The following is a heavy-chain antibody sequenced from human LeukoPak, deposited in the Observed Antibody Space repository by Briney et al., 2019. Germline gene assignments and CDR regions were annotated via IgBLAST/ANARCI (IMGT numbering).Heavy chain of an antibody. J-gene: IGHJ6*02. Sequence: ASVKVSSEASGYTLTGYGISWVRQAPGQGLEWMGWISAYNGNTNYAQQLQGRVPMTTDTSTSTAYMKLRSLRSDDTAVYYCARLAGRDYYYGMDVWGQGTTVTVSS. CDR2: ISAYNGNT. CDR1: GYTLTGYG. V-gene: IGHV1-18*01. CDR3: ARLAGRDYYYGMDV. D-gene: IGHD6-19*01.